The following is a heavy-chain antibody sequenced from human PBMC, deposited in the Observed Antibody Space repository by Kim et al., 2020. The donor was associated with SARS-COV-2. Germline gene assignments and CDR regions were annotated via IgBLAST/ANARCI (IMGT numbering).Heavy chain of an antibody. J-gene: IGHJ4*02. CDR3: AKDEPAMTPGTGHFFDL. CDR1: GFIFSNYA. D-gene: IGHD2-2*01. Sequence: GGSLRLSCAASGFIFSNYAINWVRQAPGKGLEWVSVISASGGGTYYADSVKDRFTISRDNSNNMVYLQMNSLRPEDTATYYCAKDEPAMTPGTGHFFDLWGQGILVTVSS. CDR2: ISASGGGT. V-gene: IGHV3-23*01.